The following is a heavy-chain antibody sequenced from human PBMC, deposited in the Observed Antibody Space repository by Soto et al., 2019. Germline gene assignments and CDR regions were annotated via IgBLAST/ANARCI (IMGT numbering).Heavy chain of an antibody. CDR1: GGSISSGGYS. Sequence: QLQLQESGSGLVKPSQPLSLTCAVSGGSISSGGYSWRWIRQPPGKGLEWIGYIYHSGSTYYNPSLNSRDTLSVDRSKNQFSLKLSSVTAADTAVYYCGTCTYYYASSGYPLWAFDIWGQGTMVTVSS. CDR2: IYHSGST. J-gene: IGHJ3*02. CDR3: GTCTYYYASSGYPLWAFDI. D-gene: IGHD3-22*01. V-gene: IGHV4-30-2*01.